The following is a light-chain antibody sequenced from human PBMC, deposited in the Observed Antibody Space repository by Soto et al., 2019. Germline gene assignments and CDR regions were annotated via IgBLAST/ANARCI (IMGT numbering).Light chain of an antibody. V-gene: IGLV3-21*02. Sequence: VLTQPPSVSVAPGQTARITCGGNNIGGKSVHWYRQKPGQAPVLVVYDDSDRPSGIPDRFSGSNSGDTATLTIRRVEAGDEADYYCHVWDSSSDHYVFGTGTKVTV. CDR1: NIGGKS. J-gene: IGLJ1*01. CDR2: DDS. CDR3: HVWDSSSDHYV.